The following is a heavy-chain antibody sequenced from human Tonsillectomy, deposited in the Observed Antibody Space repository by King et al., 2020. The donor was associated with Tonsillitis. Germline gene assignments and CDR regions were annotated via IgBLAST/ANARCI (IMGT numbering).Heavy chain of an antibody. CDR2: ISYDESNK. V-gene: IGHV3-30*18. CDR1: GFTFRTYG. CDR3: AKCYDILTGFYYFDY. J-gene: IGHJ4*02. Sequence: QLVQSGGGVVQPGRSLRLSCAASGFTFRTYGMHWVRQAPGKGLEWVALISYDESNKYYADSVKGRFTISRDNSKNTLYLQMNSLRAEDTAVYYCAKCYDILTGFYYFDYWGQGALVTVSS. D-gene: IGHD3-9*01.